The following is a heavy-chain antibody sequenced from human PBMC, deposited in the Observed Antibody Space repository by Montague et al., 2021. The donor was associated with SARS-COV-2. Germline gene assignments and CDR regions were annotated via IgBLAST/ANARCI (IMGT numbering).Heavy chain of an antibody. CDR1: GFPFGAYS. J-gene: IGHJ4*02. CDR3: AKNRGDTRGWPIFDS. D-gene: IGHD6-19*01. CDR2: IYKGSKVI. V-gene: IGHV3-23*03. Sequence: SLRLSCAASGFPFGAYSMAWVRLRPGKGLEWVSIIYKGSKVIYDADSAKGRFTISRDDSKNTMYLQMNNLGVDDTGIYYCAKNRGDTRGWPIFDSWGQGTLVTVSS.